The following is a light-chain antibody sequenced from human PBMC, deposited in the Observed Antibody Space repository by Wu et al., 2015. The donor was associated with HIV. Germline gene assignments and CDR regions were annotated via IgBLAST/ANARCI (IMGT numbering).Light chain of an antibody. J-gene: IGKJ2*01. V-gene: IGKV1-27*01. CDR1: QGISNF. CDR3: QQYYSYPS. Sequence: DIQMTQSPSSLSASVGDRVTITCRASQGISNFLAWYQQKPGKPPKVLIYAASTLQSGVPSRFSGSGSGTDFTLTISCLQSEDFATYYCQQYYSYPSFGQGTKLEIK. CDR2: AAS.